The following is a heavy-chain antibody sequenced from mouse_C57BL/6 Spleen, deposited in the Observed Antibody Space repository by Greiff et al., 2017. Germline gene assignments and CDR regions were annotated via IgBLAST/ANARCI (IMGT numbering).Heavy chain of an antibody. CDR2: ISDGGSYT. V-gene: IGHV5-4*01. D-gene: IGHD2-14*01. Sequence: EVQGVESGGGLVKPGGSLKLSCAASGFTFSSYAMSWVRQTPEKRLEWVATISDGGSYTYYPDNVKGRFTISRDNAKNNLYLQMRHLKSEDSAMYSCASEYRGVYFAYRGPGTTLTVSS. J-gene: IGHJ2*01. CDR3: ASEYRGVYFAY. CDR1: GFTFSSYA.